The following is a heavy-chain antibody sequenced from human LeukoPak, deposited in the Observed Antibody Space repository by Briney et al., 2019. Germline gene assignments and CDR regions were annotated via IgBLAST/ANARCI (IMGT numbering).Heavy chain of an antibody. CDR1: GDSISSTTYN. V-gene: IGHV4-39*01. J-gene: IGHJ5*02. CDR2: IYYTGIT. Sequence: SETLSLTCTVSGDSISSTTYNWGWIRQPPGKGLEWIGSIYYTGITYYNPSLKSRVTMSIDTSENQFSLNLNSVTAADTAVYYCARGFRYCSGGSCYPGANWFDPWGQGTLVTVSS. D-gene: IGHD2-15*01. CDR3: ARGFRYCSGGSCYPGANWFDP.